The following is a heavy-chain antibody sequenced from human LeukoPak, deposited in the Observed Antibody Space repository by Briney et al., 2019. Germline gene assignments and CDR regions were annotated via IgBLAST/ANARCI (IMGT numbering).Heavy chain of an antibody. CDR1: GGSISSYY. CDR3: ARHPPNGDYIVGPFDY. Sequence: PSETLSLTCTVSGGSISSYYWSWIRQPPGKGLEWIGYIYYSGSTNYNPSLKSRVTISVDTSKNQFSLKLSSVTAADTAVYYCARHPPNGDYIVGPFDYWGQGTLVTVSS. CDR2: IYYSGST. D-gene: IGHD4-17*01. V-gene: IGHV4-59*08. J-gene: IGHJ4*02.